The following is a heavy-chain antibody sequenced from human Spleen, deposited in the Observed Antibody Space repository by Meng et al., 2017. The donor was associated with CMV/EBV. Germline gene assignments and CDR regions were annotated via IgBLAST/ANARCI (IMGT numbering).Heavy chain of an antibody. D-gene: IGHD6-13*01. V-gene: IGHV4-61*08. J-gene: IGHJ6*02. CDR2: MHYSGNP. Sequence: GSLRLSCTVSGSSVSSGGNFWTWIRQPPGKGLEWIGFMHYSGNPNYNPSLKSRVTISVDTSKNQFSLNLSSVTAADTAIYYCARDKAAAGPRPMDVWGQGTTVTVSS. CDR1: GSSVSSGGNF. CDR3: ARDKAAAGPRPMDV.